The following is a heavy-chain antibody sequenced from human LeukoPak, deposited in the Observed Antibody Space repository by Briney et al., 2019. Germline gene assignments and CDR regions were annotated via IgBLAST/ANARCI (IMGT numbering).Heavy chain of an antibody. V-gene: IGHV3-48*04. Sequence: GGSLRLSCAASGFIFNTYSMNWVRQAPGKGLEWVSYISSSGSTIYYADSVKGRFTISRDNAKNSLYLQMNSLRAEDTAVYYCARAPPYCSGGSCYGGSDYWGQGTLVTVSS. CDR2: ISSSGSTI. J-gene: IGHJ4*02. CDR1: GFIFNTYS. D-gene: IGHD2-15*01. CDR3: ARAPPYCSGGSCYGGSDY.